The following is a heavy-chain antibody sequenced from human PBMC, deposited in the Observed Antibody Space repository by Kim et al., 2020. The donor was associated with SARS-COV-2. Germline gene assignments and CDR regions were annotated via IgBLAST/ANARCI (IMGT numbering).Heavy chain of an antibody. J-gene: IGHJ6*02. CDR2: INHSGST. CDR3: ARGLSLGSSWAGPRGGMDV. Sequence: SETLSLTCAVYGGSFSGYYWSWIRQPPGKGLEWIGEINHSGSTNYNPSLKSRVTISVDTSKNQFSLKLSSVTAADTAVYYCARGLSLGSSWAGPRGGMDVWGQGTTVTVSS. D-gene: IGHD3-16*02. V-gene: IGHV4-34*01. CDR1: GGSFSGYY.